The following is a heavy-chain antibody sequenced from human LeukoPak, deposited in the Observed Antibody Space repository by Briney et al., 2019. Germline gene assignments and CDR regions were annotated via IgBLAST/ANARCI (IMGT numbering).Heavy chain of an antibody. CDR1: GFTFSSYA. D-gene: IGHD3-3*01. J-gene: IGHJ4*02. Sequence: GGSLRLSCAASGFTFSSYAMHWVRQAPGKGLEYVSAISSNGGITYYANSVKGRFTISRDNSKNTLYLRMGSLRAEDMAVYYCARDAYDFWSGYSDYWGQGTLVTVSS. CDR3: ARDAYDFWSGYSDY. V-gene: IGHV3-64*01. CDR2: ISSNGGIT.